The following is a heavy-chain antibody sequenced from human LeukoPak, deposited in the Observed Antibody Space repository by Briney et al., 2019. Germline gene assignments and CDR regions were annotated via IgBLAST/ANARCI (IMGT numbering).Heavy chain of an antibody. V-gene: IGHV4-39*02. CDR1: GASISSSGSF. Sequence: SETLSLTCAVSGASISSSGSFWGWFRQPPGKRLELLGTISHSGTTYYNPSLKSRVTISTDTSKNNFSLKLTSVTAADTAIYYCTRDLGNWLIDYWGQGTLVTVSS. J-gene: IGHJ4*02. CDR3: TRDLGNWLIDY. D-gene: IGHD4-23*01. CDR2: ISHSGTT.